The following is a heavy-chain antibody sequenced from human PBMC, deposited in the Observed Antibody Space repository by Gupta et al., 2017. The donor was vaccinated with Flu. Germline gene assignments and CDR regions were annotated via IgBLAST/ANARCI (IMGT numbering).Heavy chain of an antibody. CDR2: ISTTETYT. Sequence: EVKLVESGGGLVKAGGSLRLSCAASGFLFPSHSFTWVRRAPGKGLEWVASISTTETYTHYGDAVKGRFTISRDNAKNSSFLQMNSLRADDTAVYYCAREAYGYYHMDAWGKGTTVTVTS. J-gene: IGHJ6*03. D-gene: IGHD2-2*03. CDR3: AREAYGYYHMDA. V-gene: IGHV3-21*02. CDR1: GFLFPSHS.